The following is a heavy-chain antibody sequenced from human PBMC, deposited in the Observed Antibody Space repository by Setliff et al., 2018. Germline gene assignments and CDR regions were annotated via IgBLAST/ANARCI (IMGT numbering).Heavy chain of an antibody. J-gene: IGHJ6*02. CDR3: AREDYYYYGMDV. Sequence: PSETLSLTCTVSGGSISSGSYYWSWIRQPAGKGLEWIGHIYTSGSTNYNPSLKSRVTISVDTSKNQFSLKVTSVTAADTAVYYCAREDYYYYGMDVWGQGTTVTVSS. V-gene: IGHV4-61*09. CDR1: GGSISSGSYY. CDR2: IYTSGST.